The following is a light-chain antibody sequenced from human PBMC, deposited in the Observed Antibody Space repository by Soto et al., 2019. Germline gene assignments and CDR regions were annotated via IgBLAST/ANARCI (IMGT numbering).Light chain of an antibody. CDR3: MQGTYWPYT. CDR1: QSPLYSDGNTY. CDR2: QVS. V-gene: IGKV2-30*01. Sequence: DVVMTQSPLSLPVTLGQPASISCRSSQSPLYSDGNTYLSWFHQRPGQSPRRLIYQVSHRDSGVPDRVSGSGSGTDFTLQINRVEAEDLGVYYCMQGTYWPYTFGQGTKLEIK. J-gene: IGKJ2*01.